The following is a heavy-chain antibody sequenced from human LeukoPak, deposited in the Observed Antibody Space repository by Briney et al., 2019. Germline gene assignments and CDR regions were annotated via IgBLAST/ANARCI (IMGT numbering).Heavy chain of an antibody. CDR1: GYSFTSYW. D-gene: IGHD3-10*01. CDR2: IYPGDSDT. J-gene: IGHJ4*02. CDR3: EMSPYVWFGELLSSFDY. V-gene: IGHV5-51*01. Sequence: GESLKISCKGSGYSFTSYWIGWVRQMPGKGLEWMGIIYPGDSDTRYSPSFQGQVTISADKSISHAYLQWSSLKDSCTAMYYCEMSPYVWFGELLSSFDYWGQGTLVTVSS.